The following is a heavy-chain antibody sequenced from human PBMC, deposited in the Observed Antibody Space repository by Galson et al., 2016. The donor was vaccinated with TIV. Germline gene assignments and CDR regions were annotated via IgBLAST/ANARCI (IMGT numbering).Heavy chain of an antibody. CDR3: AKESGYNSGYITD. V-gene: IGHV1-69*13. CDR1: GGPFSSYA. CDR2: IIPIFRTT. D-gene: IGHD5-18*01. Sequence: SVKVSCKASGGPFSSYATTWVRQAPGQGLEWVGRIIPIFRTTNYAQRFQGRVTITADEFTGAVYMELNSLRSDDTAVYFCAKESGYNSGYITDWGQGTLVTVSS. J-gene: IGHJ1*01.